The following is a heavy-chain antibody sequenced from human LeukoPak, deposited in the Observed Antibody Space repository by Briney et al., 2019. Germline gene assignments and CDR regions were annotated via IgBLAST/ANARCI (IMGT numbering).Heavy chain of an antibody. D-gene: IGHD5-12*01. CDR3: ARGSGFSSLGATTPYFDY. CDR1: GYTFTGYY. CDR2: INPNSGGT. Sequence: GASVKVSCKASGYTFTGYYMHWVRQAPGQGLEWMGWINPNSGGTNYAQKFQGRVTMTRDTSISTAYMELSRLRSDDTAVYYCARGSGFSSLGATTPYFDYWGQGTLVTVSS. V-gene: IGHV1-2*02. J-gene: IGHJ4*02.